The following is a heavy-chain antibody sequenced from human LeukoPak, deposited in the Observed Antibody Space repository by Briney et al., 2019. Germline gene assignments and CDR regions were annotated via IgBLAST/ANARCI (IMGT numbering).Heavy chain of an antibody. CDR1: GGSFSSGDYY. V-gene: IGHV4-30-4*08. J-gene: IGHJ4*02. D-gene: IGHD6-19*01. Sequence: SETLSLTCTVSGGSFSSGDYYWNWIRQPPGKGLEWIGYIYYSGSTYYNPSLKSRVIISLDTSKNQFSLKLSSVTAADTAVYYCARQSSGWYDYWGQGTLVTVSS. CDR2: IYYSGST. CDR3: ARQSSGWYDY.